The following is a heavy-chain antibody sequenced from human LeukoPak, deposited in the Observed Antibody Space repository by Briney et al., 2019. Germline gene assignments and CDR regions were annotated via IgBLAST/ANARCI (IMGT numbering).Heavy chain of an antibody. CDR1: GFTFSSYA. D-gene: IGHD2-15*01. CDR3: ARDGGSDAFDI. CDR2: ISGSGGST. V-gene: IGHV3-23*01. J-gene: IGHJ3*02. Sequence: GGSLRLSCAASGFTFSSYAMSWVRQAPGKGLEWVSAISGSGGSTYYADSVKGRFTISRDNAKNSLYLQMNSLRAEDTAVYYCARDGGSDAFDIWGQGTMVTVSS.